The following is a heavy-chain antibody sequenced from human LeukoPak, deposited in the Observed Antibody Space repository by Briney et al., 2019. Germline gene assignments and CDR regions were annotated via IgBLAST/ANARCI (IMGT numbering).Heavy chain of an antibody. CDR1: GGSISSHY. D-gene: IGHD3-3*01. Sequence: PSETLSLTCTVSGGSISSHYWSWIRQPPGKGLEWIGYIYYSGSTNYNPSLKSRVTISVDTSKNQFSLKLSSVTAADTAVYYCARGNLDFWSGYYLSYFDYWGQGTLVTVSS. CDR3: ARGNLDFWSGYYLSYFDY. CDR2: IYYSGST. J-gene: IGHJ4*02. V-gene: IGHV4-59*11.